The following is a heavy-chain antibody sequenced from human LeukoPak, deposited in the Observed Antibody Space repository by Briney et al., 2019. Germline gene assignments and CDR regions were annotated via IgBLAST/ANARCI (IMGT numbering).Heavy chain of an antibody. Sequence: GSLRLSCAASGFTFSNAWMSWIRQPPGKGLEWIGEINHSGSTNYNPSLKSRVTISVDTSKNQFSLKLSSVTAADTAVYYCATFPIFKNYYYMDVWGKGTTVTVSS. CDR3: ATFPIFKNYYYMDV. J-gene: IGHJ6*03. V-gene: IGHV4-34*08. CDR2: INHSGST. D-gene: IGHD3-9*01. CDR1: GFTFSNAW.